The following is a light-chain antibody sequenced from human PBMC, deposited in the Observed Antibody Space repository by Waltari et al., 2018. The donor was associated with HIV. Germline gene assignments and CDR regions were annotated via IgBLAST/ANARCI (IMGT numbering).Light chain of an antibody. V-gene: IGLV3-19*01. J-gene: IGLJ1*01. CDR1: SLRSFF. CDR2: GAN. CDR3: HSRDSNSDHYV. Sequence: SSELTQDPVVSVALGQTIKITCQGDSLRSFFANWYQVRPGQAPVLVVYGANRRTSGIPDRFSASNSRNTSSLSISDSQAVDEADYYCHSRDSNSDHYVFGGGTRVIV.